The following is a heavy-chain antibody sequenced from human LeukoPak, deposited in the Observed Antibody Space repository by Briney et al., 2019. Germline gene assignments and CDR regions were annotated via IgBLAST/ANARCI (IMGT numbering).Heavy chain of an antibody. CDR3: AKDHLPYCSGGSCYPIGY. CDR1: GFTFSSHW. Sequence: GGSLRLSCAASGFTFSSHWMHWVRQAPEKGLVGVSAISGSGGSTYYADSVKGRFTISRDNSKNTLYLQMNSLRAEDTAVYYCAKDHLPYCSGGSCYPIGYWGQGTLVTVSS. V-gene: IGHV3-23*01. J-gene: IGHJ4*02. CDR2: ISGSGGST. D-gene: IGHD2-15*01.